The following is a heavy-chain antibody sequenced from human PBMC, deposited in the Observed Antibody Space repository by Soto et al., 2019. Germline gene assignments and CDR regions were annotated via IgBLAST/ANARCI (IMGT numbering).Heavy chain of an antibody. CDR3: ARMVDYFVSGIRYHPYSMDF. CDR2: ISSNGGST. V-gene: IGHV3-64*01. J-gene: IGHJ6*03. CDR1: GFTFSSYA. D-gene: IGHD3-10*01. Sequence: PGGSLRLSCAASGFTFSSYAMHWVRQAPGKGLEYVSAISSNGGSTYYPNSVKGRFTISRDNSKNTLYLQMGSLRAEDMAVYYCARMVDYFVSGIRYHPYSMDFRGTGTTVTVSS.